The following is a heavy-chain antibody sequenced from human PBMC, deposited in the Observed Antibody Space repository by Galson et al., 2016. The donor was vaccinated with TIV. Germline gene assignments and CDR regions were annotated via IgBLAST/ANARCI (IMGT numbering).Heavy chain of an antibody. V-gene: IGHV1-2*02. CDR3: SRAESYYKYALDV. J-gene: IGHJ3*01. Sequence: SVKVSCKASGYSFTGYFMHWVRQAPGQGLEWMGWINPKTGATTYAQEFQGRITMTRDTSASTVYMDLNRLQSYDTAVYYWSRAESYYKYALDVCGQGTTVTVSS. CDR2: INPKTGAT. D-gene: IGHD3-10*01. CDR1: GYSFTGYF.